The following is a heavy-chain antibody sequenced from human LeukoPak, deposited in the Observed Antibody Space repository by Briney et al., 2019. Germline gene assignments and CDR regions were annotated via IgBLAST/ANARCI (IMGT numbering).Heavy chain of an antibody. D-gene: IGHD3-3*01. CDR3: AKDTEVVIIWMIDY. CDR2: MNPNNGKT. V-gene: IGHV1-8*01. J-gene: IGHJ4*02. Sequence: ASVKVSCKASGYTFTSYDINWVRQATGQGLEWIGWMNPNNGKTGYAQKFQGRVTMTRNSSISTVYMELNTLRSEDTAVYYCAKDTEVVIIWMIDYWGQGTLVTVSS. CDR1: GYTFTSYD.